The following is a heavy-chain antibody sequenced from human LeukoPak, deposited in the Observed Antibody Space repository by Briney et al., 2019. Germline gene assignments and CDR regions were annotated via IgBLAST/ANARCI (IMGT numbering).Heavy chain of an antibody. CDR2: IYTSGST. V-gene: IGHV4-4*07. D-gene: IGHD2-15*01. CDR3: ARGSYCSGGTCMFDY. J-gene: IGHJ4*02. Sequence: SETLSLTCTVSGGSISSYYWSWIRQPAGKGLEWIGRIYTSGSTNYNPSLKSRVTISVDTSKNEFSLKLSSVTAADTAVYFCARGSYCSGGTCMFDYWGQGTLVTVSS. CDR1: GGSISSYY.